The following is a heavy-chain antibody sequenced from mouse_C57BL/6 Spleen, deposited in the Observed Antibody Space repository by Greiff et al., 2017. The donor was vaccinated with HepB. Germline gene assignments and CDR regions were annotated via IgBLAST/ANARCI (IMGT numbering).Heavy chain of an antibody. Sequence: EVQRVESGAELVRPGASVKLSCTASGFNIKDDYMHWVKQRPEQGLEWIGWIDPENGDTEYASKFQGKATITADTSSNTAYLQLSSLTSEDNAVYYCTTPYHDGTYYWGQGTTLTVSS. V-gene: IGHV14-4*01. CDR1: GFNIKDDY. J-gene: IGHJ2*01. CDR2: IDPENGDT. D-gene: IGHD1-1*01. CDR3: TTPYHDGTYY.